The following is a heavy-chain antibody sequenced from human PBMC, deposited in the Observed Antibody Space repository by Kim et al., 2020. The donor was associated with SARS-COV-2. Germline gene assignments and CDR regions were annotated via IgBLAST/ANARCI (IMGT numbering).Heavy chain of an antibody. CDR2: INHSGST. J-gene: IGHJ6*03. V-gene: IGHV4-34*01. CDR3: ARGRIVVVPPILGLGPFWNYYYMDV. CDR1: GESFSDYY. Sequence: SETLSLTCAVYGESFSDYYWSWIRQPPGKGLEWIGEINHSGSTNYNPSLKSRVTISVDTSKNQFSLKVTSLTAADTAVYYCARGRIVVVPPILGLGPFWNYYYMDVWGRGATVTVSS. D-gene: IGHD2-2*01.